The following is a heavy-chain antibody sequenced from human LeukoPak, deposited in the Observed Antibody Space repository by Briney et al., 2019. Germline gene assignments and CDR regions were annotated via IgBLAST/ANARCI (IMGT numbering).Heavy chain of an antibody. Sequence: GGSLRLSCAASGFSFSDYWMSWVRLPPGKGLEWVANINQGGSEKYYVDSVKGRFTISRDNAKNSLHLQMNSLRVDDTAVFYCARAGDVGAVDSWGQGTLVTVSS. V-gene: IGHV3-7*01. CDR3: ARAGDVGAVDS. J-gene: IGHJ4*02. CDR1: GFSFSDYW. CDR2: INQGGSEK. D-gene: IGHD1-26*01.